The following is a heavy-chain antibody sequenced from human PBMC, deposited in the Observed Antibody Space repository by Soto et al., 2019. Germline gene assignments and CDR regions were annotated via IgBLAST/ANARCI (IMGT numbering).Heavy chain of an antibody. CDR2: ISGSGGST. CDR1: GFTFSSYA. D-gene: IGHD6-19*01. J-gene: IGHJ4*02. CDR3: AKDRGHQCLVLRCTLDY. Sequence: GGSLRLSCAASGFTFSSYAMSWVRQAPGKGLEWVSAISGSGGSTYYADSVKGRFTISRDNSKNTLYLQMNSLRAEDTAVYYCAKDRGHQCLVLRCTLDYWGQGTLVTVSS. V-gene: IGHV3-23*01.